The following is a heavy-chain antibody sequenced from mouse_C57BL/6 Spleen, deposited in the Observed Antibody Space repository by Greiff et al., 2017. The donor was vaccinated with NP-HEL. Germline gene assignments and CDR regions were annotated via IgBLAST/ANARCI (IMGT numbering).Heavy chain of an antibody. CDR2: ISSGSSTI. CDR3: AKLGRGYYAMDY. Sequence: EVKLVESGGGLVKPGGSLKLSCAASGFTFSDYGMHWVRQAPEKGLEWVAYISSGSSTIYYADTVKGRFTISRDNAKNTLFLQMTSLRSEDTAMYYCAKLGRGYYAMDYWGQGTSVTVSS. D-gene: IGHD4-1*01. V-gene: IGHV5-17*01. CDR1: GFTFSDYG. J-gene: IGHJ4*01.